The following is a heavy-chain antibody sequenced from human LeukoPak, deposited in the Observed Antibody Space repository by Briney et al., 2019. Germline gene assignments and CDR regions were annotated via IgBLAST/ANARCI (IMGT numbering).Heavy chain of an antibody. CDR3: AKAVTFGGVIELYYFDY. CDR2: ISGSGGST. CDR1: GFTFSSYA. Sequence: PGRSLRLSCAASGFTFSSYAMSWVRQAPGKGLEWVSAISGSGGSTYYADSVKGRFTISRDNSKNTLYLQMNSLRAEDTAVYYCAKAVTFGGVIELYYFDYWGQGTLVTVSS. V-gene: IGHV3-23*01. J-gene: IGHJ4*02. D-gene: IGHD3-16*02.